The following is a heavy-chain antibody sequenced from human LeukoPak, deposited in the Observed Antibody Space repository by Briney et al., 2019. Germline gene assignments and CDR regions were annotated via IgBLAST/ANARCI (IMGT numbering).Heavy chain of an antibody. J-gene: IGHJ4*02. V-gene: IGHV3-23*01. CDR2: ISGGGGST. D-gene: IGHD1-26*01. CDR3: AKGGKWDVTPFDY. CDR1: GFTFSNYW. Sequence: PGGSLRLSCVASGFTFSNYWMTWVRQAPGKGLEWVSTISGGGGSTYYADSVKGRFTISRDNSKNTLYLQVNSLRAEDTAVYYCAKGGKWDVTPFDYWGQGTLVTVSS.